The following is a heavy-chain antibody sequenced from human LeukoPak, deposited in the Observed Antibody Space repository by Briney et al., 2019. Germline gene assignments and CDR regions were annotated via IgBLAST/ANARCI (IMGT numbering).Heavy chain of an antibody. J-gene: IGHJ6*02. CDR2: ISSSGSTI. V-gene: IGHV3-48*03. D-gene: IGHD2-2*01. CDR1: GFTFSSYE. CDR3: AKDVKYCSSTSCPYYYYGMDV. Sequence: PGGSLRLSCAASGFTFSSYEMNWVRQAPGKGLEWVSYISSSGSTIYYADSVKGRFTISRDNSKNTLYLQMNSLRAEDTAVYYCAKDVKYCSSTSCPYYYYGMDVWGQGTTVTVSS.